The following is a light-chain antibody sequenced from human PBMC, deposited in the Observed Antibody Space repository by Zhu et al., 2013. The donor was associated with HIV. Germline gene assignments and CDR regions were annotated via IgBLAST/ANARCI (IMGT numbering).Light chain of an antibody. V-gene: IGKV1-27*01. J-gene: IGKJ4*01. CDR2: ATS. CDR3: QQYNSYSPSI. CDR1: QTISTY. Sequence: DLQMTQSPSSLSASVGDRVTITCRASQTISTYLNWYQHKPGEVPKLLIYATSTLQPGVSSRFSGSGSGTDFTLTITSLQPEDVATYYCQQYNSYSPSIFGGRDQGGDQT.